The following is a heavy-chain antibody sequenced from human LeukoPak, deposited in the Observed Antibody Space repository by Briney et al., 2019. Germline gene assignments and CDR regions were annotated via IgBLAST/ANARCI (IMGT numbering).Heavy chain of an antibody. J-gene: IGHJ4*02. CDR1: GFTFSNYW. V-gene: IGHV3-74*01. D-gene: IGHD3/OR15-3a*01. CDR2: ISSDGSST. Sequence: TGGSLRLSCAVSGFTFSNYWMHWVRQAPGKGLVWVSCISSDGSSTNHADSVKGRFSISRDNAKNTLYLHMNSLRAEDTALYYCARPMISVMSLGADFWGQGSLVTVSS. CDR3: ARPMISVMSLGADF.